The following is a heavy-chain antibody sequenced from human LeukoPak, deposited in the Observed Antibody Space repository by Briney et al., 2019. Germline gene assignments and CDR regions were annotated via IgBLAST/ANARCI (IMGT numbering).Heavy chain of an antibody. CDR3: ASWKYSTRFDI. CDR2: IGSSGTTI. J-gene: IGHJ3*02. D-gene: IGHD6-13*01. CDR1: GFTFSSYS. Sequence: GGSLRLSCAASGFTFSSYSMNWVRQAPGKGLEWVSYIGSSGTTIYYADSVRGRFTISRDNAKNSLYLQMNSLRVEDTAIYYCASWKYSTRFDIWGQGTMVTVSS. V-gene: IGHV3-48*04.